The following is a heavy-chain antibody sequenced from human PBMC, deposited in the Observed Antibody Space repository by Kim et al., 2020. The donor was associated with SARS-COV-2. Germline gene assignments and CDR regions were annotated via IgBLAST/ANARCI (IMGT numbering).Heavy chain of an antibody. J-gene: IGHJ5*02. Sequence: RVTISVDTSKNQFSLKLSSVTAADTAVYYCARDRGYYGSGSQPSYNWFDPWGQGTLVTVSS. CDR3: ARDRGYYGSGSQPSYNWFDP. D-gene: IGHD3-10*01. V-gene: IGHV4-31*02.